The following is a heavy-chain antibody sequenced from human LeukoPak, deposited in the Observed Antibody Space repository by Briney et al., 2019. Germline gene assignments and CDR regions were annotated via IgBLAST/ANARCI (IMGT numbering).Heavy chain of an antibody. CDR1: GGTFSSYA. D-gene: IGHD5-24*01. CDR3: ARDVEMWNWFDP. Sequence: SVKVSCKASGGTFSSYAISWVRQAPGQGLEWMGRIIPIFGTANYAQKFQGRVTITTDESTSTAYMELSSLRSEDTAVYYCARDVEMWNWFDPWGQGTLVTVSS. J-gene: IGHJ5*02. CDR2: IIPIFGTA. V-gene: IGHV1-69*05.